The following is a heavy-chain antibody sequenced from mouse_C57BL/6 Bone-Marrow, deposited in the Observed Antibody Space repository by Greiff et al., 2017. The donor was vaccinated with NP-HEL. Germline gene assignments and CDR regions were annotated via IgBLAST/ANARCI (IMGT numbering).Heavy chain of an antibody. CDR3: ARYWLDY. D-gene: IGHD4-1*01. V-gene: IGHV1-69*01. Sequence: VQLQQPGAELVLPGASVKLSCKASGYTFPSYWLHWVKQRPGQGLEWIGEIDPSDTYTNYNQKFKGKSTLTVDKSSSTAYMQLSSLTSEDSAVYYCARYWLDYWGQGTSVTVSS. CDR2: IDPSDTYT. J-gene: IGHJ4*01. CDR1: GYTFPSYW.